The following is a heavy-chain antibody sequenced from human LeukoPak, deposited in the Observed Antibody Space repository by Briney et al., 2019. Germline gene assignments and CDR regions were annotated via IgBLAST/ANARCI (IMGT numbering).Heavy chain of an antibody. CDR2: INSDGSST. D-gene: IGHD6-13*01. V-gene: IGHV3-74*01. CDR1: GFTFSSYW. CDR3: ARAKTIAAAGTFDY. Sequence: PGGSLRLSCAASGFTFSSYWMHWVRQAPGKGLVWVSRINSDGSSTSYADSVKGRFTISRDNAKNTLYLQVNSLRAEDTAVYYCARAKTIAAAGTFDYWGQGTLVTVSS. J-gene: IGHJ4*02.